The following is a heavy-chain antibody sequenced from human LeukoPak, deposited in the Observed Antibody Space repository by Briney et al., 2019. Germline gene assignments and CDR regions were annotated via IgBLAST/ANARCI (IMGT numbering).Heavy chain of an antibody. CDR1: GFTFSSHS. J-gene: IGHJ4*02. CDR3: ARSRDFDY. Sequence: PGGSLRLSCAGSGFTFSSHSMNWVRQAPGKGLEWVSYISIGSSTTYYADSVKGRFTISRDNAKNSLYLQMNSLRDEDTAVYYCARSRDFDYWGQGTLVTVSS. CDR2: ISIGSSTT. V-gene: IGHV3-48*02.